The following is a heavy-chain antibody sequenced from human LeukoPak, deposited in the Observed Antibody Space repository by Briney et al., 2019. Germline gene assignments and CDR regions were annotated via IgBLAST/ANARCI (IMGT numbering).Heavy chain of an antibody. V-gene: IGHV4-39*07. D-gene: IGHD1-7*01. Sequence: SETLSLTCTVSGGSISSSSYYWGWIRQPPGKGLEWIGSIYYSGSTYYNPSLKSRVTISVDTSKNQFSLKLSSVTAADTAVYYCARSPGITGTWRATGGWFDPWGQGTLVTVSS. J-gene: IGHJ5*02. CDR3: ARSPGITGTWRATGGWFDP. CDR1: GGSISSSSYY. CDR2: IYYSGST.